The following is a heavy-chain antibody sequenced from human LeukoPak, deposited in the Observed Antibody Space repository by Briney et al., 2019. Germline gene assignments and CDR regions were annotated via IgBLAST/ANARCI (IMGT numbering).Heavy chain of an antibody. J-gene: IGHJ2*01. CDR3: ASPTYPRDIVVVPAAIIRYFDL. V-gene: IGHV4-39*01. Sequence: SETLSLTCTVSGGSISSSSYYWGWIRQPPGKGLEWIGSIYYSGSTYYNPSLKSRVTISVDTSKNQSSLKLSSVTAADTAVYYCASPTYPRDIVVVPAAIIRYFDLWGRGTLVTVSS. CDR1: GGSISSSSYY. D-gene: IGHD2-2*01. CDR2: IYYSGST.